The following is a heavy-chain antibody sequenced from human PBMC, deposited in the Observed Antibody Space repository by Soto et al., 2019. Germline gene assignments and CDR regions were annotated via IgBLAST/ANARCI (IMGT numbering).Heavy chain of an antibody. Sequence: VGSMRLSCAASGFTFSSYGMHWVRQAPGKGLEWVAVISYDGSNKNYADSVKGRFTISRDNSKNTLYLQMNSLRAEDTAVYYCARGVVVTAYVLYWYFDLWGRGTLVTVSS. V-gene: IGHV3-30*03. D-gene: IGHD2-21*02. J-gene: IGHJ2*01. CDR1: GFTFSSYG. CDR2: ISYDGSNK. CDR3: ARGVVVTAYVLYWYFDL.